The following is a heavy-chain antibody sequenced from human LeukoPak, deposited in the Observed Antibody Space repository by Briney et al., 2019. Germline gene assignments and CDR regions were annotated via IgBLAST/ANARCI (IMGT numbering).Heavy chain of an antibody. V-gene: IGHV1-46*01. D-gene: IGHD3-10*01. CDR1: GYTFTSYY. Sequence: ASVKVSCKASGYTFTSYYMHWVRQAPGQGLEWMGIINPSGGSTSYAQKFQGRVTITRDTCTSKVYMELSSLRSEDTAVYYCARESDYYGSGSSLNWFDPWGQGTLVTVSS. J-gene: IGHJ5*02. CDR3: ARESDYYGSGSSLNWFDP. CDR2: INPSGGST.